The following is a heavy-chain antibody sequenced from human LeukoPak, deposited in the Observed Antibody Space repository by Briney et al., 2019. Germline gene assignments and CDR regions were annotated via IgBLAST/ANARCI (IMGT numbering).Heavy chain of an antibody. Sequence: SVKVSCKASGYTFTGYYMHWVRQAPGQGLEWMGRIIPILGIRDYAQKFQGRVTITADKSSSTAYMELSSLTSEDTAVYYCARDLRGSSSWFDYWGQGALVTVSS. CDR2: IIPILGIR. D-gene: IGHD6-13*01. V-gene: IGHV1-69*04. CDR1: GYTFTGYY. CDR3: ARDLRGSSSWFDY. J-gene: IGHJ5*01.